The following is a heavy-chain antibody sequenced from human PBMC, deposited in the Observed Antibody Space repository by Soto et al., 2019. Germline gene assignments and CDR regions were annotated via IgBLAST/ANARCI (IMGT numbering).Heavy chain of an antibody. CDR1: GGSLSQYY. CDR3: ARLGGYYQALDS. CDR2: IYYAGTT. Sequence: QVQLQESGPGLVKPSETLSLTCTVSGGSLSQYYWRWTRQSPGNTLEWIGYIYYAGTTAYNPSLKSRVTISLDTAKNQFSLKLDSVTAADTAVYYCARLGGYYQALDSWGQGTLVTVSS. D-gene: IGHD3-22*01. J-gene: IGHJ4*02. V-gene: IGHV4-59*08.